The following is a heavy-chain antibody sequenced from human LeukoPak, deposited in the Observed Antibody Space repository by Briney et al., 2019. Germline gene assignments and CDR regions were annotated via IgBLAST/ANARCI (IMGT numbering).Heavy chain of an antibody. CDR2: IYYSGST. CDR3: ARVYDSSGYSPWWYFDL. D-gene: IGHD3-22*01. Sequence: KTSETLPLTCTVSGGSISSSSYYWGWICQPPGKGLEWIGSIYYSGSTYYNPSLKSRVTISVDTSKNQFSLKLSSVTAADTAVYYCARVYDSSGYSPWWYFDLWGRGTLVTVSS. J-gene: IGHJ2*01. V-gene: IGHV4-39*07. CDR1: GGSISSSSYY.